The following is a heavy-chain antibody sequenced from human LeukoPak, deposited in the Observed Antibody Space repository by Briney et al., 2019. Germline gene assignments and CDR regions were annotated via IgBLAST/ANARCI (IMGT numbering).Heavy chain of an antibody. CDR2: ISAYNGNT. D-gene: IGHD4-17*01. CDR3: ARVHHGDYVLGVSYHMDV. V-gene: IGHV1-18*01. J-gene: IGHJ6*03. CDR1: GYTFTSYG. Sequence: ASVKVSCKASGYTFTSYGITWVRQPPGPGREGVGWISAYNGNTNYAQKLQRRLAMTTDTSTSTVYMELKSLRSDDTDLYYCARVHHGDYVLGVSYHMDVWGKGTTVTISS.